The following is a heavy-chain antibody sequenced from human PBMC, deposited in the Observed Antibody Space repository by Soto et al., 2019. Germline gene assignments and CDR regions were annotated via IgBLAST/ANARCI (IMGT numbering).Heavy chain of an antibody. Sequence: KVSGKDSRYTGPGYGIRCVRHHPGQGLEWMGWISAYNGNTNYAQKLRGRVTMTTDTSTSTAYMELRSLRSDHKAVYYCARGPVGIVVPGYLCPWGQGTRVTVSS. D-gene: IGHD6-19*01. CDR3: ARGPVGIVVPGYLCP. V-gene: IGHV1-18*01. J-gene: IGHJ5*02. CDR2: ISAYNGNT. CDR1: RYTGPGYG.